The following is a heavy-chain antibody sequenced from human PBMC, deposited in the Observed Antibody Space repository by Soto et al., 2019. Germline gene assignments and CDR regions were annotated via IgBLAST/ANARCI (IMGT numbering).Heavy chain of an antibody. CDR2: ISGSGGST. J-gene: IGHJ6*02. Sequence: PGGSLRLSCAASGFTFSSYAMSWVRQAPGKGLEWVSAISGSGGSTYYADSVKGRFTISRDNSKNTLYLQMNSLRAEDTAVYYCAKAPFIRYFDWLLSFGMDVWGQGTTVTVSS. CDR3: AKAPFIRYFDWLLSFGMDV. CDR1: GFTFSSYA. V-gene: IGHV3-23*01. D-gene: IGHD3-9*01.